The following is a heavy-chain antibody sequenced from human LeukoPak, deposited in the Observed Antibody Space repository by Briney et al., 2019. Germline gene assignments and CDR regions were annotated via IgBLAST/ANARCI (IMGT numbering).Heavy chain of an antibody. CDR1: GFTFSTYA. CDR2: ISSSGTHL. V-gene: IGHV3-21*01. J-gene: IGHJ3*02. CDR3: ATNLIVVVPAATGGAFDI. D-gene: IGHD2-15*01. Sequence: GGSLRLSCAVSGFTFSTYAMNWVRQAPGRGLEWVSGISSSGTHLYYADSVKGRFTISRDNAKNSLYLQMNSLRAEDTAVYYCATNLIVVVPAATGGAFDIWGQGTMVTVSS.